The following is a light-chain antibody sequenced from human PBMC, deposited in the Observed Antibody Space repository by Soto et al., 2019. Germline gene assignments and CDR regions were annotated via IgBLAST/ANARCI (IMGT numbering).Light chain of an antibody. Sequence: QSALTQPASVSGSPGQSITISCTGTSSDVGGYTYVSWYQQHPGKAPRLMIYGVSYRPSGVSDRFSGSKSGNTASLTISGLQAEDEADYYCSSYASSGTLVFGTGTKVTV. J-gene: IGLJ1*01. CDR2: GVS. V-gene: IGLV2-14*01. CDR1: SSDVGGYTY. CDR3: SSYASSGTLV.